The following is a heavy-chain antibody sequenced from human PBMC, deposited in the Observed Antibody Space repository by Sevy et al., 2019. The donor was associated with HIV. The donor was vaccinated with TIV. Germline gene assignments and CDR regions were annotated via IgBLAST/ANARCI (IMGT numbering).Heavy chain of an antibody. Sequence: GGSLRLSCAASGFTFSSYDMHWVRHSTGKGVEWVSVIGSVGETRYADSVKGRFTLSKENTKNSLYLQMNNLRAGDTAVYYCARGGSDALDFWGQGTVVTVSS. D-gene: IGHD5-12*01. CDR1: GFTFSSYD. CDR3: ARGGSDALDF. CDR2: IGSVGET. J-gene: IGHJ3*01. V-gene: IGHV3-13*01.